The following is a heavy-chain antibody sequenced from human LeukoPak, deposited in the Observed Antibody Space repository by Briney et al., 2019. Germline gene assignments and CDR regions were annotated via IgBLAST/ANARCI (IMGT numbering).Heavy chain of an antibody. CDR3: ARVGSSTSCYGY. CDR2: ISSSSSYI. Sequence: PGGSLRLSCAASGFTVSSNYMNWVRQAPGKGLEWVSSISSSSSYIYYADSVKGRFTISRDNAKNSLYLQMNSLRAEDTAVYYCARVGSSTSCYGYWGQGTLVTVSS. J-gene: IGHJ4*02. CDR1: GFTVSSNY. D-gene: IGHD2-2*01. V-gene: IGHV3-21*01.